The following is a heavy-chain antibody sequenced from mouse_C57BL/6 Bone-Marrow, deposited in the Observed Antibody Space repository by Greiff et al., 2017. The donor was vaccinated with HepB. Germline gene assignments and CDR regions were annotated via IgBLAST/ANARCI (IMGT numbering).Heavy chain of an antibody. V-gene: IGHV1-76*01. D-gene: IGHD2-12*01. Sequence: VQRVESGAELVRPGASVKLSCKASGYTFTDYYINWVKQRPGQGLEWIARIYPGSGNTYYNEKFKGKATLTAEKSSSTAYMQLSSLTSEDSAVYFCARSLYDEDYWGQGTTLTVSS. CDR3: ARSLYDEDY. J-gene: IGHJ2*01. CDR2: IYPGSGNT. CDR1: GYTFTDYY.